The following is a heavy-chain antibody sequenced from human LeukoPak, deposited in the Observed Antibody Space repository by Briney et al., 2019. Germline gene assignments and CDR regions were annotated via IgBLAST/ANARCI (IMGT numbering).Heavy chain of an antibody. CDR3: ATKQWLAPPPDS. CDR2: INTDGTVT. J-gene: IGHJ4*02. CDR1: GFTFSKYW. V-gene: IGHV3-74*01. D-gene: IGHD6-19*01. Sequence: GGSLTLSCAGSGFTFSKYWMLWVRQAPGKGLESVSRINTDGTVTTYADSVKGRFTVSRDNADNTIFLQMNSVRDEDTAVYYCATKQWLAPPPDSWGQGTPVTVSS.